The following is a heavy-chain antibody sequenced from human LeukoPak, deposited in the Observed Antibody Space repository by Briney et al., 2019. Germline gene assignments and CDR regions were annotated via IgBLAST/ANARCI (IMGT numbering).Heavy chain of an antibody. CDR1: GFTFSSYG. Sequence: PGGSLRLSCAASGFTFSSYGMHWVRQAPGKGLEWVAFIRYDGSNKYYADSVKGRFTISRDNSKNTLYLQMNSLRAEDTAVYYCAKALGSVSRDSSSRYFDYWGQGTLVTVSS. D-gene: IGHD6-6*01. CDR3: AKALGSVSRDSSSRYFDY. J-gene: IGHJ4*02. CDR2: IRYDGSNK. V-gene: IGHV3-30*02.